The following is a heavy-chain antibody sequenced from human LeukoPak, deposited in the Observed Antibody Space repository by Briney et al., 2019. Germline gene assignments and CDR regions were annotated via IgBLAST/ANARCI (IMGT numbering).Heavy chain of an antibody. J-gene: IGHJ4*02. CDR3: AKDRGEMATIGENFDY. CDR2: IRYDGSNK. D-gene: IGHD5-24*01. V-gene: IGHV3-30*02. Sequence: GRSLRLSCAASGFTFSSYGMHWVRQAPGKGLEWVAFIRYDGSNKYYADSVKGRFTISRDNSKNTLYLQMNSLRAEDTAVYYCAKDRGEMATIGENFDYWGQGTLVTVSS. CDR1: GFTFSSYG.